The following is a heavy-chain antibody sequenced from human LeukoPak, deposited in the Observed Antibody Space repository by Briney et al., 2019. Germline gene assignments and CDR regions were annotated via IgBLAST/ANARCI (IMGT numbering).Heavy chain of an antibody. D-gene: IGHD3-10*01. J-gene: IGHJ4*02. CDR2: IYTSGTT. CDR1: GDSISSYY. Sequence: PSETLSLTCTVSGDSISSYYWSWIRQPAGKGLEWIGRIYTSGTTNYNPSLKSRVTISVDTSKKQFSLKLNSVTAADTAVYYCARDVGYYGSGSYYRYWGQGTLVTVSS. V-gene: IGHV4-4*07. CDR3: ARDVGYYGSGSYYRY.